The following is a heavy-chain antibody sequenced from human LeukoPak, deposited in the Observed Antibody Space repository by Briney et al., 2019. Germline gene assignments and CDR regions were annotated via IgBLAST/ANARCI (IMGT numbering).Heavy chain of an antibody. CDR2: IWYDGSYK. CDR3: AKVVQYTASTGTGLDY. V-gene: IGHV3-33*06. CDR1: GFTFINYG. J-gene: IGHJ4*02. D-gene: IGHD6-13*01. Sequence: PGGSLRLSCAASGFTFINYGMHWVRQAPGKGLDWVAVIWYDGSYKYYADSVKGRFTISRDNSKNTLYLQMNSLRAEDMAIYYCAKVVQYTASTGTGLDYWGQGTLVTVSS.